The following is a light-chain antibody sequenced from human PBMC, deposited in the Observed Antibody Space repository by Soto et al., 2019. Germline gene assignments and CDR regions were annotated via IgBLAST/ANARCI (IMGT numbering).Light chain of an antibody. Sequence: EIVMTQSPATLSVSPGERATLSCSAGQNIHTNLAWYQQKPGQAPRLLIYDASNRATGIPARFSGSGSGTDFTLTISSLEPEDFAVYYCQQRSNWPSITFGQGTRLEI. CDR1: QNIHTN. V-gene: IGKV3-11*01. CDR3: QQRSNWPSIT. J-gene: IGKJ5*01. CDR2: DAS.